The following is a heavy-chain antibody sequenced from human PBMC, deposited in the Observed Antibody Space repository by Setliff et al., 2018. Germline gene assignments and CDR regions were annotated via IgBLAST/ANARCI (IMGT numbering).Heavy chain of an antibody. CDR3: ATYKRSSSFEY. V-gene: IGHV3-7*03. J-gene: IGHJ4*02. D-gene: IGHD6-6*01. CDR1: GFSFRTFS. CDR2: INQDGSGK. Sequence: PGGSLRLSCAASGFSFRTFSMHWVRQAPGKGLEWVATINQDGSGKYYVDSVKGRFTISRDNAKNSLYLQMNSPRAEDTAVYYCATYKRSSSFEYWGQGSLVTVSS.